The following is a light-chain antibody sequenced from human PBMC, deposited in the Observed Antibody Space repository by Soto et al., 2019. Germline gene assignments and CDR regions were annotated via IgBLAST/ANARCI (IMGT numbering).Light chain of an antibody. V-gene: IGKV4-1*01. Sequence: DIVMTQPPASLAVSLGERANINCKSSQSVLYSSSNKNYISWYQQKPGQPPKLLIYWASTRESGVPDRFSGSGSGADFTLTISSLQAEDVAVYYCQQYCSSPWTFGQGTKVEIK. CDR3: QQYCSSPWT. CDR1: QSVLYSSSNKNY. CDR2: WAS. J-gene: IGKJ1*01.